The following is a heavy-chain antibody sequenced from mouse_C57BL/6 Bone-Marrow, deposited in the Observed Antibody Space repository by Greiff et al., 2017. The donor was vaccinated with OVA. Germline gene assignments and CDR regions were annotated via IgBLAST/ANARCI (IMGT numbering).Heavy chain of an antibody. Sequence: QVQLQQSGAELMKPGASVKLSCKATGYTFTGYWIEWVKQRPGHGLEWIGEILPGSGSTNYNEKFKGKATFTADTSSNNAYMQLISLTTEDSAIYYCARCGFYYDYLAYWGQGTLVTVSA. D-gene: IGHD2-4*01. J-gene: IGHJ3*01. CDR3: ARCGFYYDYLAY. V-gene: IGHV1-9*01. CDR2: ILPGSGST. CDR1: GYTFTGYW.